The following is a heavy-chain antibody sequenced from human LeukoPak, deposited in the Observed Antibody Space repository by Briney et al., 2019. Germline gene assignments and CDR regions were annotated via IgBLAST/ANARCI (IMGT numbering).Heavy chain of an antibody. CDR1: GGAITNYY. CDR2: IYYTGST. Sequence: SETLSLTCGVSGGAITNYYWNWIRQAPGKGLEWRGYIYYTGSTTYNPSVKSRITISLDTSKKQISLKLRSVTAADTAVYYCAGERGEEYSSGWYKRNYFDNWGQGIRVTVSS. D-gene: IGHD6-19*01. V-gene: IGHV4-59*01. CDR3: AGERGEEYSSGWYKRNYFDN. J-gene: IGHJ4*02.